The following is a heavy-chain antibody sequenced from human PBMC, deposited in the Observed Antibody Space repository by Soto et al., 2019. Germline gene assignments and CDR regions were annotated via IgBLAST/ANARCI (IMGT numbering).Heavy chain of an antibody. V-gene: IGHV1-18*01. CDR2: INPYNGNT. CDR1: GYTFTTYG. Sequence: QVQLVQSGAEVKKPGASVKVSCKASGYTFTTYGISWVRQAPGQGLEWMGWINPYNGNTNYAQKLQGRVTMTPDTSTSTDYMELSSLISDDTAVYYCARDPVGGNWFDPWGQGTMVTVSS. D-gene: IGHD1-26*01. CDR3: ARDPVGGNWFDP. J-gene: IGHJ5*02.